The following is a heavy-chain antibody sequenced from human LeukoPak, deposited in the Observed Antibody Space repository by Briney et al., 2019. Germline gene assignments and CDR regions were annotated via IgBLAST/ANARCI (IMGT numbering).Heavy chain of an antibody. Sequence: GESLKISCKGSGYSFTSYWIGWVRQMPGKGLEWMGIIYPGDSDTRYSPSFQGQVTISADKSISTAYLQWSSLKASDTAMYYCAALWAAVSGSDGYFDYWGQGTLVTVSS. J-gene: IGHJ4*02. D-gene: IGHD1-26*01. V-gene: IGHV5-51*01. CDR1: GYSFTSYW. CDR2: IYPGDSDT. CDR3: AALWAAVSGSDGYFDY.